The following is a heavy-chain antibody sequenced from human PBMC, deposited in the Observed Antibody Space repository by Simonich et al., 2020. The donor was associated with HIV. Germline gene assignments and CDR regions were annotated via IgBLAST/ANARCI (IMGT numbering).Heavy chain of an antibody. J-gene: IGHJ4*02. V-gene: IGHV3-21*01. Sequence: EVQLVESGGGLVKPGGSLRLSCAASGFTFSSYSMNWVRQAPGKGLEWFSSISSSSSYKYYADSVKGRFTISRDNAKNSLYLQMNSLRAEDTAVYYCARDGRKGSSTSCSDYWGQGTLVTVSS. D-gene: IGHD2-2*01. CDR3: ARDGRKGSSTSCSDY. CDR2: ISSSSSYK. CDR1: GFTFSSYS.